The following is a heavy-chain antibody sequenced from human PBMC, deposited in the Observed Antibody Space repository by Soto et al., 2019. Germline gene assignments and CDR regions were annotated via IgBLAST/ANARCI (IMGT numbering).Heavy chain of an antibody. CDR1: GYTFTSYG. V-gene: IGHV1-18*01. D-gene: IGHD5-18*01. CDR2: ISAYNGNT. CDR3: ARALSGYSYGYDPYYFDY. J-gene: IGHJ4*02. Sequence: ASVKVSCKASGYTFTSYGISWVRQAPGQGLEWMGWISAYNGNTNYAQKLQGRVTMTTDTSTSTAYMELRSLRSDDTAVYYCARALSGYSYGYDPYYFDYWGQGTLVTVSS.